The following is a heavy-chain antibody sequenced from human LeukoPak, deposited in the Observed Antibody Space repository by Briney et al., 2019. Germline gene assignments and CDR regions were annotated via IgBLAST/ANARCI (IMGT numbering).Heavy chain of an antibody. Sequence: SETLSLTCTVSGGSISSYYWSWIRQPSGKGLEWIGSIYYSGSTNYNPSLKSRVTISKGTSKNQFSLKLSSVTAADTAVYYCARDRYSGYDGYYYMDVWGKGTTVTVSS. CDR2: IYYSGST. D-gene: IGHD5-12*01. J-gene: IGHJ6*03. CDR1: GGSISSYY. CDR3: ARDRYSGYDGYYYMDV. V-gene: IGHV4-59*01.